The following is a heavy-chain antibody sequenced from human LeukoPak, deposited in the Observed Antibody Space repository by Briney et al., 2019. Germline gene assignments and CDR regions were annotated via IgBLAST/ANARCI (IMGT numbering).Heavy chain of an antibody. Sequence: ASVTVSCKASGYTFTGYYMHWVRQAPGKGLEWMGWINPNSGGTNYAQKFQGRVTITRDTSISTAYMELSRLRSDDTAVYYCARPTYYYGSGSLYGMDVWGQGTTVTVSS. CDR1: GYTFTGYY. CDR2: INPNSGGT. CDR3: ARPTYYYGSGSLYGMDV. V-gene: IGHV1-2*02. D-gene: IGHD3-10*01. J-gene: IGHJ6*02.